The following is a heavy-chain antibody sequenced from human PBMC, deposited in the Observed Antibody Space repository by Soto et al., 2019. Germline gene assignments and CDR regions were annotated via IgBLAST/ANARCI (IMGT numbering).Heavy chain of an antibody. Sequence: QVQLQESGPGLVKPSETLSLTCTVSSASLSNYYWSWIRQPAGKGLEWIGRIFPTANTDYNPSLRSRVTMSVDTSKNQFPLKLNSVTAADTAVYYCARGSLGPDYWGPGTLVTVSS. J-gene: IGHJ4*02. CDR2: IFPTANT. V-gene: IGHV4-4*07. D-gene: IGHD1-26*01. CDR1: SASLSNYY. CDR3: ARGSLGPDY.